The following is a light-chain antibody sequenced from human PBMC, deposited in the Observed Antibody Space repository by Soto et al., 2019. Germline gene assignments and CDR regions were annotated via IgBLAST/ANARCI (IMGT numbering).Light chain of an antibody. CDR3: ASWDDSLNGVV. CDR1: SSNIGSNT. J-gene: IGLJ2*01. Sequence: QAEVTQPPSASGTPGQRVTISCSGSSSNIGSNTVIWYQQLPGTAPKLLIYSYNQRPSGVPDRFSGSKSGTSASLAISGLQSEDEADYYCASWDDSLNGVVFGGGTKLTVL. CDR2: SYN. V-gene: IGLV1-44*01.